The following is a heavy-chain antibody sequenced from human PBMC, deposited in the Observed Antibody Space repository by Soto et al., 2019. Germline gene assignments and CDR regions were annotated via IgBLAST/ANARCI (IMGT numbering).Heavy chain of an antibody. Sequence: GGSLRLSCAASGFTFSSYAMNWVRQAPGKGLEWVSSISNSGGNTYYADSVKGRFTISRDNSKNTLYLQMNSLRVEDTAVYYCTKRRNVLRFLEWSSGMEVWGQGTTVTVSS. V-gene: IGHV3-23*01. CDR1: GFTFSSYA. CDR2: ISNSGGNT. CDR3: TKRRNVLRFLEWSSGMEV. J-gene: IGHJ6*02. D-gene: IGHD3-3*01.